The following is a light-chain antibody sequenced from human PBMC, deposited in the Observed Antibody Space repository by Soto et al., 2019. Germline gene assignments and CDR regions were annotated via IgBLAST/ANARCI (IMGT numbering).Light chain of an antibody. Sequence: EILMTQSPATLSVSPGERATLSCRASQSVSSNLAWYQQKPGQAPRLLIYGASTRAAGFPARFSGSGSGTEFTLSISSLQSEDFAVYYCQQYKNWPRTFGQGTKVEIK. J-gene: IGKJ1*01. CDR2: GAS. V-gene: IGKV3-15*01. CDR3: QQYKNWPRT. CDR1: QSVSSN.